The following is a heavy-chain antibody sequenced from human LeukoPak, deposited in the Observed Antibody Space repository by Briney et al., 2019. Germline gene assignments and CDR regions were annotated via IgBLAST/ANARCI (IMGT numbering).Heavy chain of an antibody. Sequence: GGSLRLSCAASGLSVSDNYMAWVRQLARGGLEWVSGFYGDGTRHYADSVKGRFTISKDKSKNTLDLHMNSLRADDTAVYYCAAPLTGLHHWGQGILVSVSS. J-gene: IGHJ4*02. CDR1: GLSVSDNY. D-gene: IGHD1-14*01. CDR3: AAPLTGLHH. V-gene: IGHV3-53*01. CDR2: FYGDGTR.